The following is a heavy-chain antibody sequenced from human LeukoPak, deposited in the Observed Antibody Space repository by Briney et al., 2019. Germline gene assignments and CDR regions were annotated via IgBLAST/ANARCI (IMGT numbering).Heavy chain of an antibody. Sequence: GGSLRLSCAASGFTFGSHRMHWVRQAPGKGLVWVSQISTDGSTTNYVDSVKGRFAIYRDNARNTLYLQMSSLRVEDTAIYYCVRDSDYYDSSGLDYWGQGTLVTVSS. V-gene: IGHV3-74*01. CDR2: ISTDGSTT. CDR3: VRDSDYYDSSGLDY. D-gene: IGHD3-22*01. CDR1: GFTFGSHR. J-gene: IGHJ4*02.